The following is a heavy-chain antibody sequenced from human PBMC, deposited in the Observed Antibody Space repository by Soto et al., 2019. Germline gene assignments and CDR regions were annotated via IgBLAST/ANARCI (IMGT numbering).Heavy chain of an antibody. D-gene: IGHD5-12*01. V-gene: IGHV3-23*01. Sequence: PGGSLRLSCAASGFTFINYAMSWVRQAPGKGLEWVSSISGAGGSTYYADSVKGRFTISRDNSKNTLYLQMNSLRADDTAVYYCAKGSGYDCNYYYRDYMDVWSRGTTVTVSS. J-gene: IGHJ6*03. CDR1: GFTFINYA. CDR3: AKGSGYDCNYYYRDYMDV. CDR2: ISGAGGST.